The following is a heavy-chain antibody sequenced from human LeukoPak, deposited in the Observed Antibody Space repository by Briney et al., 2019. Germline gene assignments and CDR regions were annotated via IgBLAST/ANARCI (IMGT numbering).Heavy chain of an antibody. D-gene: IGHD2-15*01. CDR1: GGSISSHY. J-gene: IGHJ3*02. Sequence: ETLSLTFTVSGGSISSHYWGWIRQPPGKGLEWIGYIYYSGSNTYNPFLKRRAIISVETSKTQFSLKMSSVTAADTAVYYWASAYCSGGSCYSGAFDIWGQGTIVTVSS. CDR2: IYYSGSN. CDR3: ASAYCSGGSCYSGAFDI. V-gene: IGHV4-59*11.